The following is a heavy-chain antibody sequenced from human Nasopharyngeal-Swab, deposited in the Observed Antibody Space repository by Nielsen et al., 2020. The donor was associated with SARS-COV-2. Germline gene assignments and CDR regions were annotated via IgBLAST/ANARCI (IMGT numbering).Heavy chain of an antibody. D-gene: IGHD3-3*01. CDR2: ISSSRSYI. CDR1: GFTFSSYS. Sequence: GESLKISCAASGFTFSSYSMNWVRQAPGKGLEWVSSISSSRSYIYYADSVKGRFTISRGNAKNSLYLQMNSLRAEDTAVYYCARASELTIFGVVQHWDYWGQGTLVTVSS. J-gene: IGHJ4*02. CDR3: ARASELTIFGVVQHWDY. V-gene: IGHV3-21*01.